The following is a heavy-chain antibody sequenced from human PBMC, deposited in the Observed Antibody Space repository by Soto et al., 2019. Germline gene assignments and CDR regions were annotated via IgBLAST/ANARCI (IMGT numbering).Heavy chain of an antibody. J-gene: IGHJ6*02. CDR1: GGSFSGYY. D-gene: IGHD3-10*01. V-gene: IGHV4-34*01. Sequence: PSETLSLTCAVYGGSFSGYYWSWIRQPPGKGLEWIGEINHSGSTNYNPSLKSRVTISVDTSKNQFSLELSSVTAADTAVYYCARGRGSGRYYYYGMDVWGQGTTVTVS. CDR2: INHSGST. CDR3: ARGRGSGRYYYYGMDV.